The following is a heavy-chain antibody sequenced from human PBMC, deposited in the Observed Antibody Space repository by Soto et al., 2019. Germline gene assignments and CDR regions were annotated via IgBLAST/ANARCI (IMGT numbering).Heavy chain of an antibody. CDR3: ARDREYISSSLYYYYGMDV. V-gene: IGHV6-1*01. CDR2: TYYRSKWYN. CDR1: GDSVSSNSAA. J-gene: IGHJ6*02. D-gene: IGHD6-6*01. Sequence: PSQTLSLTCAISGDSVSSNSAAWNWIRQSPSRGLEWLGRTYYRSKWYNDYAVSVKSRITINPDTSKNQFSLQLNSVTPEDTAVYYCARDREYISSSLYYYYGMDVWGQGTTVPVSS.